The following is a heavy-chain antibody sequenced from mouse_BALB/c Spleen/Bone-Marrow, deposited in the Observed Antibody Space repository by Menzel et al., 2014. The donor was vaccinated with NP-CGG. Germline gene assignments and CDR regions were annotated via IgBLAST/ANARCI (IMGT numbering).Heavy chain of an antibody. CDR2: INPSNGRA. J-gene: IGHJ3*01. Sequence: QVQLQQSGAELVKPGASVKLSCKASGYTFTSYWMHWVKQRPGQGLEWIGEINPSNGRADYNEKFRGKATLTVDRSSSTAYMQLSSLTSEDSAVYYCARAGGYDGFAYWGQGTLVTVSA. CDR1: GYTFTSYW. V-gene: IGHV1S81*02. D-gene: IGHD2-2*01. CDR3: ARAGGYDGFAY.